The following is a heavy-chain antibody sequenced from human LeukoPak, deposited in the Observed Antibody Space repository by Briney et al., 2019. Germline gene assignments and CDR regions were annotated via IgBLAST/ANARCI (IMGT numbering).Heavy chain of an antibody. CDR3: AGDRAVTQDWVEFDP. CDR2: VRDCGKT. Sequence: QTGGSLRLSCAASGFIFSSNSMNWVRQAPAKGLERVSLVRDCGKTFYADSVKGRFPISRYNSKNTMYLQINRLTVEDTAVYCCAGDRAVTQDWVEFDPWGQGTLVTVSS. D-gene: IGHD4-17*01. V-gene: IGHV3-66*03. CDR1: GFIFSSNS. J-gene: IGHJ5*02.